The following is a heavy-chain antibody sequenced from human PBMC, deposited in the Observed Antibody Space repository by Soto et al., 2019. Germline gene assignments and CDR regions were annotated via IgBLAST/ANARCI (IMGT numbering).Heavy chain of an antibody. J-gene: IGHJ4*02. D-gene: IGHD3-10*02. Sequence: QVQLQESGPGLVKPSQTLSLTCTVSGGSISSGGYYWSWIRQHPGTGLEWIGYVYYSGSTYYNPSLKSRVTIPVDTSKNQFALKLSSVTAADTAVYYCARAKRVVRGVIFDYWGQGTLVTVSS. CDR3: ARAKRVVRGVIFDY. CDR1: GGSISSGGYY. V-gene: IGHV4-31*03. CDR2: VYYSGST.